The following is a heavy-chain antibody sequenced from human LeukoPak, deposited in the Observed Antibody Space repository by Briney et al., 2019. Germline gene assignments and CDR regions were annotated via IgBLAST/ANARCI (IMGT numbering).Heavy chain of an antibody. CDR1: GFAFRSYS. Sequence: PGGSLRLSCAASGFAFRSYSMSWVRQAPGKGLEWVANINQDGGEKYYVDSVKGRFTISRDNAKNSVSLQMNSLRAEDTAVYYCSTSVIPVWGDYYYYMDVWGKGTTVTVSS. D-gene: IGHD6-19*01. J-gene: IGHJ6*03. V-gene: IGHV3-7*01. CDR3: STSVIPVWGDYYYYMDV. CDR2: INQDGGEK.